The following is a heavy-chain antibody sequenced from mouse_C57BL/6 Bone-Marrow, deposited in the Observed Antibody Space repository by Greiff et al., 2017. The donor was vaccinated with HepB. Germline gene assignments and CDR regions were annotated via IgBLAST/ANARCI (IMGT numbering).Heavy chain of an antibody. D-gene: IGHD1-1*01. V-gene: IGHV1-59*01. CDR3: ARRYYGSSYGSWYFDV. J-gene: IGHJ1*03. Sequence: QVQLQQPGAELVRPGTSVKLSCKASGYTFTSYWMHWVKQRPGQGLEWIGVIDPSDSYTNYNQKFKGKATLTVDTSSSTAYMQLSSLTSEDSAVYYCARRYYGSSYGSWYFDVWGTGTTVTVSS. CDR2: IDPSDSYT. CDR1: GYTFTSYW.